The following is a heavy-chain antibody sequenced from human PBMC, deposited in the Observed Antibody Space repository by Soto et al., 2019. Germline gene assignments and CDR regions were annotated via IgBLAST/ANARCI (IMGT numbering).Heavy chain of an antibody. D-gene: IGHD1-26*01. V-gene: IGHV4-59*01. Sequence: QVQLRESGPGLVKPSETLSLTCTVSSGSIGTYFWSWIRQPPGKGLEWIGYIYYSGTTNYNPSLQSRVPTFLDTSKNQFSLRLSSVTAADTAVYYCARGRGGTYDAFDIWGQGTLVTVSS. CDR1: SGSIGTYF. CDR2: IYYSGTT. CDR3: ARGRGGTYDAFDI. J-gene: IGHJ3*02.